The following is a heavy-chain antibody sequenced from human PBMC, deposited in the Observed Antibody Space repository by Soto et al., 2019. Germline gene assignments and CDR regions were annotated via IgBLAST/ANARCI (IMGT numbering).Heavy chain of an antibody. Sequence: SETLSLTCTVSGGSISSYYWSWIRQPPGKGLEWIGYIYYSGSTNYNPSLKSRVTISVDTSKNQFSLKLSSVTAADTAVYYCAGGITGTTTSFDYWGQGTLVTVS. V-gene: IGHV4-59*01. D-gene: IGHD1-7*01. CDR1: GGSISSYY. CDR3: AGGITGTTTSFDY. CDR2: IYYSGST. J-gene: IGHJ4*02.